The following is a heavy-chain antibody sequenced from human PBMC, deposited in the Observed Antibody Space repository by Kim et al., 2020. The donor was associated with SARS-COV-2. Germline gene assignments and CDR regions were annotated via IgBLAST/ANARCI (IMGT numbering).Heavy chain of an antibody. CDR3: ARTARERPTVHGLVNLFDS. CDR2: VSNSGTI. D-gene: IGHD3-9*01. Sequence: SETLSLTCTVSGDSFSNNNYFWSWIRQPPGKGLEWIGYVSNSGTINYNPSLKTRVTVTVDTSKSQFSLSLRSVAAADTALYYCARTARERPTVHGLVNLFDSWGQGILVTVSS. CDR1: GDSFSNNNYF. V-gene: IGHV4-61*01. J-gene: IGHJ4*02.